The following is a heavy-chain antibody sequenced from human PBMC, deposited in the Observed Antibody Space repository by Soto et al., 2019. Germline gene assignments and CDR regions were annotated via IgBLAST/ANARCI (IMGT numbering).Heavy chain of an antibody. V-gene: IGHV5-51*01. J-gene: IGHJ3*01. CDR2: TWPGHFDT. Sequence: GESLKLSCKGSGYTFSYYCIAWVRQVPGKGLQWMGLTWPGHFDTRFAPSFKGRVTISSDESVSTAYLQWSSLTASDTAIYYCARTPMGYDFWNAHLERWGQGTIVGVSS. CDR3: ARTPMGYDFWNAHLER. CDR1: GYTFSYYC. D-gene: IGHD3-3*01.